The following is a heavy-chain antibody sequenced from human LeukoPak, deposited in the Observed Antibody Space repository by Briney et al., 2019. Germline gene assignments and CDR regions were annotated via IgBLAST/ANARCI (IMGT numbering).Heavy chain of an antibody. V-gene: IGHV3-23*01. CDR1: GFTFSFFP. CDR2: ISGTSGNT. D-gene: IGHD1/OR15-1a*01. Sequence: PGGSLRLSCAASGFTFSFFPMSWVRKAPGKGLEWVSSISGTSGNTYYADSVKGRFTISRDNSKNTLYLQMSSLRAEDTAVYYCVKDRTGGYWGQGTLVTVSS. CDR3: VKDRTGGY. J-gene: IGHJ4*02.